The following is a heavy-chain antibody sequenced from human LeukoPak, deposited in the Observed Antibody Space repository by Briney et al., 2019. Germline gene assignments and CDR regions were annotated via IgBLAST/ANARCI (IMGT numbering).Heavy chain of an antibody. CDR1: GGSFSGYY. V-gene: IGHV4-34*01. J-gene: IGHJ5*02. CDR2: TNHSGST. CDR3: ARGLVVAATQRGFDP. D-gene: IGHD2-15*01. Sequence: SETLSLTCAVYGGSFSGYYWSWIRQPPGKGLEWIGETNHSGSTNYNPSLKSRVTISVDTSKNQFSLKLSSVTAADTAVYYCARGLVVAATQRGFDPWGQGTLVTVSS.